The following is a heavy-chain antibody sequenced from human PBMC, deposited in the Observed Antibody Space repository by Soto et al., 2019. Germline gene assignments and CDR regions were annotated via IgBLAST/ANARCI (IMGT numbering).Heavy chain of an antibody. CDR2: IYHSGST. D-gene: IGHD5-12*01. J-gene: IGHJ4*02. Sequence: SETLSLTCAVSGYSISSGYYWGWIRQPPGKGLEWIGSIYHSGSTYYNPSLKSRVTISVDTSNNQFSLKLSSVTAADTAVYYCARVLIRIVDIVATIGFDYWGQGTLVTISS. CDR3: ARVLIRIVDIVATIGFDY. V-gene: IGHV4-38-2*01. CDR1: GYSISSGYY.